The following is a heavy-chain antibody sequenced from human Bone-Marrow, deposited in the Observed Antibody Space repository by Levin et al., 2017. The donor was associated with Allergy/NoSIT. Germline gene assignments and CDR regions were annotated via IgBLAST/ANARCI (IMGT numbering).Heavy chain of an antibody. CDR1: GYTFTSYG. J-gene: IGHJ6*02. V-gene: IGHV1-18*01. CDR3: AREAAVLRFLEWLPQGLYGMDG. D-gene: IGHD3-3*01. CDR2: ISAYNGNT. Sequence: ASVKVSCKASGYTFTSYGISWVRQAPGQGLEWMGWISAYNGNTNYAQKLQGRVTMTTDTSTSTAYMELRSLRSDDTAVYYCAREAAVLRFLEWLPQGLYGMDGWGQGTTVTVSS.